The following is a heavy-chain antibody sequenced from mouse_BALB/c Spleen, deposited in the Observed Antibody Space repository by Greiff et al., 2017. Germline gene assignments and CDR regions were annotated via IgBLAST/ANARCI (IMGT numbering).Heavy chain of an antibody. V-gene: IGHV1S137*01. J-gene: IGHJ3*01. CDR3: SYDYSFAY. D-gene: IGHD2-4*01. CDR1: GYTFTDYA. CDR2: ISTYYGDA. Sequence: QVQLQQSGAELVRPGVSVKISCKGSGYTFTDYAMHWVKQSHAKSLEWIGVISTYYGDASYNQKFKGKATMTVDKSSSTAYMELARLTSEDSAIYYCSYDYSFAYWGQGTLVTVSA.